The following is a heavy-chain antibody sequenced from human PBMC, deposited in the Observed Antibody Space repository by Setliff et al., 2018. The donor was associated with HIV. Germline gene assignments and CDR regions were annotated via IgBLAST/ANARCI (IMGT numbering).Heavy chain of an antibody. D-gene: IGHD3-10*01. CDR2: INGGTTT. CDR3: AKPYRGSVVRDQGYMDV. Sequence: GGSLRLSCVASGITVSGIYMTWVRQAPGKGLEWVSVINGGTTTYYADSVKGRFTISGDNSKNTLYLQMNSLRAEDTAVYYCAKPYRGSVVRDQGYMDVWGQGTTVTVSS. V-gene: IGHV3-53*01. J-gene: IGHJ6*03. CDR1: GITVSGIY.